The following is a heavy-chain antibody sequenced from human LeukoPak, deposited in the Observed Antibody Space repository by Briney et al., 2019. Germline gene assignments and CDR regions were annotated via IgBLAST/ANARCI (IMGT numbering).Heavy chain of an antibody. CDR1: GGSFSGYY. V-gene: IGHV4-34*01. Sequence: PSETLSLTCAVYGGSFSGYYWSWIRQPPGKGLEWIGEINHSGSTNYNPSLKSRVTISVDTSKNQFSLKLSSVTAADTAVYYCARGRWAPPGIIGGCSSTSCYRSYNWFDPWGQGTLVTVSS. CDR2: INHSGST. CDR3: ARGRWAPPGIIGGCSSTSCYRSYNWFDP. D-gene: IGHD2-2*01. J-gene: IGHJ5*02.